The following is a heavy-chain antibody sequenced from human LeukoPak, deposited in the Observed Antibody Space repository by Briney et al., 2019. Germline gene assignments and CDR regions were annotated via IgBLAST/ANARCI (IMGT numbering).Heavy chain of an antibody. V-gene: IGHV5-51*01. J-gene: IGHJ5*02. Sequence: NLGESLKISCKGSGYSFTSYWIGWVRQMPGKGLEWMGTIYPGDSDTRYSPSFQGQVTISADKSISTAYLQWSSLKASDTAMYYCARQGRRWELRVPHKPHWFDPWGQGTLVTVSS. CDR1: GYSFTSYW. CDR3: ARQGRRWELRVPHKPHWFDP. D-gene: IGHD1-26*01. CDR2: IYPGDSDT.